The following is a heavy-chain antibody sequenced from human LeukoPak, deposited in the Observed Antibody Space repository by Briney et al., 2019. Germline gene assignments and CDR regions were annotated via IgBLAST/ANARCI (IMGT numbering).Heavy chain of an antibody. J-gene: IGHJ4*02. CDR2: IKQDGSEE. CDR3: AQNFYDSSGLYFDY. CDR1: GFTFSSYW. V-gene: IGHV3-7*05. D-gene: IGHD3-22*01. Sequence: GGSLRLSCAASGFTFSSYWMSWVRQAPGKGLEWVANIKQDGSEEVYVDSVKGRFTISRDNAKNSLFLQMNTLRAEDTAVYYCAQNFYDSSGLYFDYWGQGTLVTVSS.